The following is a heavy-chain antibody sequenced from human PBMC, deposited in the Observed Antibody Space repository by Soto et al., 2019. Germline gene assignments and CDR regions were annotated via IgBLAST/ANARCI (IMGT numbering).Heavy chain of an antibody. CDR1: GYTFTSYG. CDR2: ISAYNGNT. Sequence: ASVKVSCKASGYTFTSYGISWVRQAPGQGLEWMGWISAYNGNTNYAQKLQGRVTMTTDTSTSTAHMELRSLRSDDTAVYYCARWAMVTNYYYYYGMDVWGQGTTVTVSS. CDR3: ARWAMVTNYYYYYGMDV. J-gene: IGHJ6*02. V-gene: IGHV1-18*04. D-gene: IGHD5-18*01.